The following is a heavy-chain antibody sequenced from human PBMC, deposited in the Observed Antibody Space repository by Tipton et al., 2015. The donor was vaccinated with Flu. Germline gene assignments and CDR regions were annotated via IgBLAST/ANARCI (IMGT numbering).Heavy chain of an antibody. Sequence: GLVKPSETLSLTCAVSGYPISRGYYWGWIRQRPGKGLEWIGSMYHSGNTYFNPSLKSRVTISIDTSENQFSLRLTSVTSADTAVYYCARHLPQPQAGDGLDYWGQGTPVTVSS. CDR3: ARHLPQPQAGDGLDY. D-gene: IGHD7-27*01. CDR1: GYPISRGYY. J-gene: IGHJ4*02. CDR2: MYHSGNT. V-gene: IGHV4-38-2*01.